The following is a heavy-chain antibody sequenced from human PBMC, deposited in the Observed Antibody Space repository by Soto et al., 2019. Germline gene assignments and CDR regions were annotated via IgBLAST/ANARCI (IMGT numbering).Heavy chain of an antibody. D-gene: IGHD3-10*01. CDR3: SRRPTYYYGSGSHSDDY. CDR2: IYYSGST. J-gene: IGHJ4*02. V-gene: IGHV4-39*01. Sequence: SETLSLTCAVYGGSFSGYYWGWIRQPPGKGLEWIGSIYYSGSTYYNPSLKSRVTISVDTSKNQFSLKLSSVTAADTAVYYCSRRPTYYYGSGSHSDDYWGQGTLVTVSS. CDR1: GGSFSGYY.